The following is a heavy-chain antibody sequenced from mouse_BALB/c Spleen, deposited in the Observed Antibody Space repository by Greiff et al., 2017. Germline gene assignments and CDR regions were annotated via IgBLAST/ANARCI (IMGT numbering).Heavy chain of an antibody. V-gene: IGHV2-6-6*01. CDR3: AKKNGYYEAMDY. CDR1: GFSLTNSG. Sequence: VKLMESGPGLVAPSQSLSITCTVSGFSLTNSGVHWVRQSPGKGLEWLGVIWGDGSTNYNSAFKSRLSISKDNSKSQVFLKMNSLQTDDTARYYCAKKNGYYEAMDYWGQGTSVTVSS. CDR2: IWGDGST. D-gene: IGHD2-3*01. J-gene: IGHJ4*01.